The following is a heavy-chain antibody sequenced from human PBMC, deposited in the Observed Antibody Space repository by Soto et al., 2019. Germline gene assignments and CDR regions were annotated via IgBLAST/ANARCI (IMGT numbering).Heavy chain of an antibody. CDR1: GYTFTSYG. Sequence: ASVKVSCKAPGYTFTSYGISWVRQAPGQGLEWMGWISAYNGNTNYAQKLQGRVTMTTDTSTSTAYMELRSLRSDDTAVYYCAREVGDGKQWLPQDYWGQGTLVTVSS. D-gene: IGHD6-19*01. V-gene: IGHV1-18*01. CDR2: ISAYNGNT. CDR3: AREVGDGKQWLPQDY. J-gene: IGHJ4*02.